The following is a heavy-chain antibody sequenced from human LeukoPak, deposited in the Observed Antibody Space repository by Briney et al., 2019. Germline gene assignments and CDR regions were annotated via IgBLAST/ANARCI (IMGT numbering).Heavy chain of an antibody. D-gene: IGHD5-24*01. J-gene: IGHJ5*02. V-gene: IGHV4-30-2*01. CDR3: ARERDRGAFDP. CDR1: CGSISSGGYS. Sequence: SQTLSLTCSVSCGSISSGGYSWSWLRQPPGQGLEWIGYIYHSGSTYYNPSLKSRVTISVDRSKNQFSLKLSSVTAADTAVYYCARERDRGAFDPWGQGTLVTVSS. CDR2: IYHSGST.